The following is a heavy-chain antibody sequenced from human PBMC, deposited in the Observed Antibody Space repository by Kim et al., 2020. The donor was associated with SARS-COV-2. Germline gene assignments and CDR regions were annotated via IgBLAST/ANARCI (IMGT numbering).Heavy chain of an antibody. D-gene: IGHD2-15*01. V-gene: IGHV1-69*04. CDR1: GGTFSSYA. J-gene: IGHJ3*02. CDR2: IIPFHGIA. Sequence: SVKVSCKASGGTFSSYAISWVRQAPGQGLEWMGRIIPFHGIANYAQKFQGRGTITADKSTSTAYMELSSLRSEDTAVYYCARDLPGSRAFDIWGQGTMVTVSS. CDR3: ARDLPGSRAFDI.